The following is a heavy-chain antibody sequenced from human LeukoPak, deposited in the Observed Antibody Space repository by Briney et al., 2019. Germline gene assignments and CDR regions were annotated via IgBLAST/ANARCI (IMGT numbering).Heavy chain of an antibody. CDR2: IYYSGGT. CDR1: GGYISRYY. J-gene: IGHJ4*02. Sequence: SETLSLTCTVSGGYISRYYWSWIRQPPGKGLEWIGYIYYSGGTNYNPSLKSRVTISLDTSKNKFSLKLSSVTTADTAVYYCAREDGSLFDYWGQGTLVTVSS. D-gene: IGHD5-24*01. CDR3: AREDGSLFDY. V-gene: IGHV4-59*01.